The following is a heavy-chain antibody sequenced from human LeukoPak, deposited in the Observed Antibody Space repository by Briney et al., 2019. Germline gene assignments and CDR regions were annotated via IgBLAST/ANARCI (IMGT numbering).Heavy chain of an antibody. V-gene: IGHV1-8*01. CDR2: MNPNSGNT. J-gene: IGHJ6*02. D-gene: IGHD3-3*01. CDR3: AIMSVGDWYYDFWSGHSGPYGMDV. Sequence: GASVKVSCKASGYTFTSYAITWVRQATGQGLEWMGWMNPNSGNTGYAQKFQGRVTMTRNNSISTAYMELSSLRSEDTAVYYCAIMSVGDWYYDFWSGHSGPYGMDVWGQGTTVTVSS. CDR1: GYTFTSYA.